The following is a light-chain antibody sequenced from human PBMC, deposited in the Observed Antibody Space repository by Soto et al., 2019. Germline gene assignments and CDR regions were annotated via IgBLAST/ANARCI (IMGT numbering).Light chain of an antibody. CDR3: SSYSRTSSLGV. CDR1: SSDVGDYNY. CDR2: DVS. J-gene: IGLJ3*02. V-gene: IGLV2-14*03. Sequence: QSALTQPASVSGSPGQSVTISCTGTSSDVGDYNYVSWYQRHPGKAPRLIIYDVSHRPSGVSNRFSGSKSGNTASLAISGLQAEDEAHYFCSSYSRTSSLGVFGGGTKLTVL.